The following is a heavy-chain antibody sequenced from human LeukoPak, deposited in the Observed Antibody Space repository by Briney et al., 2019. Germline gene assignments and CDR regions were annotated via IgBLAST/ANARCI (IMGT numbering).Heavy chain of an antibody. J-gene: IGHJ4*02. D-gene: IGHD3-22*01. CDR1: GGSFSGYY. Sequence: SETLSLTCAVYGGSFSGYYWSWIRQPPGKGLEWIGEINHSGSTNYNPSLKSRVTISVDTSKDQFSLKLSSVTAADTAVYYCARRGAYYYDSSGYYYSKRYYFDYWGQGTLVTVSS. CDR2: INHSGST. CDR3: ARRGAYYYDSSGYYYSKRYYFDY. V-gene: IGHV4-34*01.